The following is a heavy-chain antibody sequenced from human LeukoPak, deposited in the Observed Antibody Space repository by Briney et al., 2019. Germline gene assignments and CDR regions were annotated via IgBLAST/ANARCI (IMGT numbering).Heavy chain of an antibody. CDR2: NYPGDSDT. V-gene: IGHV5-51*01. CDR3: ARSGYYSTSPITY. Sequence: HGESLKISCQASGYSFTSAWIGWVRQMPGKCLEWMGINYPGDSDTRYSPSFQGQVTISADKSVSTAYLQWNSLKASDTAMYYCARSGYYSTSPITYWGQGTLVTVSS. J-gene: IGHJ4*02. D-gene: IGHD2-15*01. CDR1: GYSFTSAW.